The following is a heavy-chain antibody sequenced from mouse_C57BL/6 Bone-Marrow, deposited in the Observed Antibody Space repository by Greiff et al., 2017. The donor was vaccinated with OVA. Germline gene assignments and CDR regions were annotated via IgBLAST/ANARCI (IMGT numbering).Heavy chain of an antibody. D-gene: IGHD4-1*01. CDR1: GFTFSDYG. J-gene: IGHJ2*01. V-gene: IGHV5-17*01. Sequence: EVMLVESGGGLVKPGGSLKLSCAASGFTFSDYGMHWVRQAPEKGLAWVAYISSGSSTIYSADTVTGRFTISRDNAKNTLFLQMTSLRSEDTAMYYCARRWGFDYWGQGTTLTVSS. CDR3: ARRWGFDY. CDR2: ISSGSSTI.